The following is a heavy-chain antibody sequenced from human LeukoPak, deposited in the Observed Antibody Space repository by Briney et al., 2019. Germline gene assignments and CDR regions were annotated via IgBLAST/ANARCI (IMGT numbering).Heavy chain of an antibody. CDR3: AREVYSSGWYAGGGFDI. V-gene: IGHV4-39*07. CDR1: GGSISSSIYY. J-gene: IGHJ3*02. CDR2: T. Sequence: SETLSLTCTVSGGSISSSIYYWGWIRQPPGKGLEWIGSTYYNPSLKSRVTISVDTSKNQFSLKLSSVTAADTAVYYCAREVYSSGWYAGGGFDIWGQGTMVTVSS. D-gene: IGHD6-19*01.